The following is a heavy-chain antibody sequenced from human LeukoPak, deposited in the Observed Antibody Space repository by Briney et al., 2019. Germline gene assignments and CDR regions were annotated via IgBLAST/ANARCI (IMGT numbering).Heavy chain of an antibody. CDR3: AITSGYAHYYFDY. CDR1: GFTVSSNY. Sequence: GGSLRLSCAASGFTVSSNYMSWDRQAPGKGLDWVSLLYSGGRTYYADSVKGRFTISRDNSKNTLYLQMDSLRAEDTAVYYCAITSGYAHYYFDYWGQGTLVTVSS. V-gene: IGHV3-53*01. D-gene: IGHD5-12*01. J-gene: IGHJ4*02. CDR2: LYSGGRT.